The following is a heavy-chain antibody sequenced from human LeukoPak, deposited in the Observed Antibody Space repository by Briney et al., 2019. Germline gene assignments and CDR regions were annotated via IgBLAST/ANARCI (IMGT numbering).Heavy chain of an antibody. CDR3: ARSAEHCNNGVCFTDYYMDV. J-gene: IGHJ6*03. CDR1: GYTFSGSY. CDR2: INPNSGDT. V-gene: IGHV1-2*06. D-gene: IGHD2-8*01. Sequence: RASVKVSCKASGYTFSGSYIHWVRQAPGQGLEWLGRINPNSGDTNYAQNFHGGVTMTRDTSITTTYMELNSLTSDDTAVYFCARSAEHCNNGVCFTDYYMDVWGKGTTVTVSS.